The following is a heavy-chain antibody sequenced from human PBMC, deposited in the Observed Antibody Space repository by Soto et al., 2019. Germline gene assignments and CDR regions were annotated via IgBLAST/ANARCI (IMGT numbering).Heavy chain of an antibody. J-gene: IGHJ4*01. CDR2: ISVDGRDT. CDR3: VRAPEQRPIDF. V-gene: IGHV3-74*03. Sequence: GGSLRLSCAASGFSLSDYWMHWVRQVPGKGLLWVSRISVDGRDTTYADSVKGRFTISRDNAKNTLYLQMDSLRAEDTAVYYCVRAPEQRPIDFWGPGILVTVSS. CDR1: GFSLSDYW. D-gene: IGHD6-19*01.